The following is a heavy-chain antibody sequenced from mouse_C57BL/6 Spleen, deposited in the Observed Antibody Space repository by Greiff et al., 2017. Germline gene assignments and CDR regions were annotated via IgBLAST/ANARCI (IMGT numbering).Heavy chain of an antibody. D-gene: IGHD6-1*01. CDR3: ARGGASYYFDY. CDR1: GYSITSGYY. Sequence: EVKLLESGPGLVKPSQSLSFTCSVTGYSITSGYYWNWIRQFPGNKLEWMGYISYDGSNNYNPPFKNRISITPDTTKNQFFLKLNSVTTEDTATYYCARGGASYYFDYWGRGTTLTVSS. V-gene: IGHV3-6*01. CDR2: ISYDGSN. J-gene: IGHJ2*01.